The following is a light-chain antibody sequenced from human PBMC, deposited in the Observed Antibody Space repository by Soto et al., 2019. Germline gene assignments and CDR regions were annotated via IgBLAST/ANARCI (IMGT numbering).Light chain of an antibody. J-gene: IGKJ1*01. CDR2: GAS. CDR3: LHDHNYPWT. CDR1: QVIRND. V-gene: IGKV1-6*01. Sequence: AIQMTQSPSSLSASVGDRVTITCRASQVIRNDLGWYQQKPGKAPKLLIYGASNLQGGVPSRFSGSGSGTDFTLTITSLQPEDFATYYSLHDHNYPWTFGQGTKVDIK.